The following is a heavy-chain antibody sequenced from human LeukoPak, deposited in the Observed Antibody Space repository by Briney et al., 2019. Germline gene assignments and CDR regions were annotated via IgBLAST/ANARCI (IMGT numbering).Heavy chain of an antibody. Sequence: PSETLSLTCTVSGGSISSYYWSWIRQPPGKGLEWIGYIYYSGSTYYNPSLKSRVTISVDTSKNQFSLKLSSVTAADTAVYYCVGCGGDCSRNAFDIWGQGTMVTVSS. D-gene: IGHD2-21*01. V-gene: IGHV4-59*08. CDR3: VGCGGDCSRNAFDI. CDR1: GGSISSYY. CDR2: IYYSGST. J-gene: IGHJ3*02.